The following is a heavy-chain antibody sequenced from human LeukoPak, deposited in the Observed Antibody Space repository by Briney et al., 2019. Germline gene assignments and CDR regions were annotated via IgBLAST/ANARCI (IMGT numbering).Heavy chain of an antibody. CDR1: GFTFSSYA. J-gene: IGHJ4*02. Sequence: GGSLRLSCAASGFTFSSYAMSWVRQAPGKGLEGGSALSGSGGSTYYADSVKGRFTISRDNSKNTLYLQMNSLRAEDTAVYYCAKESSGWYYFDYWGQGTLVTVSS. V-gene: IGHV3-23*01. CDR3: AKESSGWYYFDY. D-gene: IGHD6-19*01. CDR2: LSGSGGST.